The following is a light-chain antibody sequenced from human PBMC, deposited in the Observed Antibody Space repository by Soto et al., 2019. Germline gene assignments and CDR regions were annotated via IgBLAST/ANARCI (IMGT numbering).Light chain of an antibody. J-gene: IGLJ1*01. CDR1: SSDIGGYNY. Sequence: QSVLTQPASVSGSPGQSITISCTGTSSDIGGYNYVSWYQQHPGKAPKLMIYEVSNRPSGVSNRFSGSKSGNTASLTISGLQADDEADYYCSSYTISSTGVFGTGTKLTVL. CDR3: SSYTISSTGV. CDR2: EVS. V-gene: IGLV2-14*01.